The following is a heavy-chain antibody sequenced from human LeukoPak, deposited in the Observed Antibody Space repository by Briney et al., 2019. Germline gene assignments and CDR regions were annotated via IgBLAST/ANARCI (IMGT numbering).Heavy chain of an antibody. V-gene: IGHV1-2*02. D-gene: IGHD3-22*01. J-gene: IGHJ4*02. CDR1: GYTFTGYY. Sequence: ASVTVSFTASGYTFTGYYMHWVRQAPGQGLEWMGWINPNSGGTNYAQKFQGRVTMTRDTSISTAYMELSRLRSDDTAVYYCARGAWLLLVLDYWGQGTLVTVSS. CDR3: ARGAWLLLVLDY. CDR2: INPNSGGT.